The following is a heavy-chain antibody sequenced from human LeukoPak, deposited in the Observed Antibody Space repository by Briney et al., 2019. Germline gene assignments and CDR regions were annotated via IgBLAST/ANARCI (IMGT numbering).Heavy chain of an antibody. CDR1: GFSVSSNY. Sequence: PGGSLRLSCAASGFSVSSNYMSWVRQPPGKGLEWVSVIYSGGSTYYADSVKGRFTISRDNSKNTLYLQMKSLRAEDTAVYYCARTDETAPAEDFQHWGQGTLVTVSS. V-gene: IGHV3-53*01. CDR2: IYSGGST. CDR3: ARTDETAPAEDFQH. J-gene: IGHJ1*01. D-gene: IGHD2-21*02.